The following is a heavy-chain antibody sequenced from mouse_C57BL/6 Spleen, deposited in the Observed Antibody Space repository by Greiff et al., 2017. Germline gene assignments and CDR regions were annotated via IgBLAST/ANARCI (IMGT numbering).Heavy chain of an antibody. CDR2: INPNNGGT. CDR1: GYTFTDYN. D-gene: IGHD4-1*02. J-gene: IGHJ4*01. V-gene: IGHV1-18*01. Sequence: VQLKQSGPELVKPGASVKIPCKASGYTFTDYNMDWVKQSHGKSLEWIGDINPNNGGTIYNQKFKGKATLTVDKSSSTAYMELRSLTSEDTAVYYCARVNWHYAMDYWGQGTSVTVSS. CDR3: ARVNWHYAMDY.